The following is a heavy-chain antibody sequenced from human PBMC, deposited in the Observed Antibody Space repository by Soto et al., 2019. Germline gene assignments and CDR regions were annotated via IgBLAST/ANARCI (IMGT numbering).Heavy chain of an antibody. CDR1: GGTFSSYA. J-gene: IGHJ4*02. Sequence: QVQLVQSGAEVKKPGSSVKVSCKASGGTFSSYAISWVRQAPGQGLEWMGGIIPIFGTANYAQKFQGRVTITADESTSTAYMELSSQRSEDTAVYYCARGPRWGRLAQYYFDYWGQGTLVTVSS. D-gene: IGHD5-12*01. CDR3: ARGPRWGRLAQYYFDY. V-gene: IGHV1-69*01. CDR2: IIPIFGTA.